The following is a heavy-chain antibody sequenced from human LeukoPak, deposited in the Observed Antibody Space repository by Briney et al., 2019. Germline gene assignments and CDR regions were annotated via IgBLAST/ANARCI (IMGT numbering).Heavy chain of an antibody. CDR2: IYHSGST. CDR3: ARGYCSSTSCYIPYNWFDP. CDR1: GYSISSGYY. J-gene: IGHJ5*02. Sequence: KPSETLSLTCAVSGYSISSGYYWGWIRQPPGKGLEWVASIYHSGSTYFNPSLKSRVTISIDTSKNQFSLKLSSVTAADTAVYYCARGYCSSTSCYIPYNWFDPWGHGTLSPSPQ. D-gene: IGHD2-2*02. V-gene: IGHV4-38-2*01.